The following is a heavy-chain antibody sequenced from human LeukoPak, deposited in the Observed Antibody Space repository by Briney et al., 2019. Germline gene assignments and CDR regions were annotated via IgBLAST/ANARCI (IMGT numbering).Heavy chain of an antibody. Sequence: PSQTLSLTCAVSGGSISSGGYSWSWIRQPPGKGLEWIGYIYHSGSTYYNPSLKSRVTISVDRSKNQFSLKLSSVTAADTAVYYCATLGECSSTSCYVVDQPLDYWGQGTLVTVSS. V-gene: IGHV4-30-2*01. CDR1: GGSISSGGYS. CDR2: IYHSGST. CDR3: ATLGECSSTSCYVVDQPLDY. J-gene: IGHJ4*02. D-gene: IGHD2-2*01.